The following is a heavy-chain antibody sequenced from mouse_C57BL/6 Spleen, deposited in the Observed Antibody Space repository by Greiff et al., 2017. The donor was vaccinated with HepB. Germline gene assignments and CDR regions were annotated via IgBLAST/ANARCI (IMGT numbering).Heavy chain of an antibody. V-gene: IGHV5-9-1*02. CDR3: TREDYDGRDYAMDY. CDR2: ISSGGDYI. CDR1: GFTFSSYA. Sequence: EVMLVESGEGLVKPGGSLKLSCAASGFTFSSYAMSWVRQTPEKRLEWVAYISSGGDYIYYADTVKGRFTISRDNARNTLYLQMSSLKSEDTAMYYCTREDYDGRDYAMDYWGQGTSVTVSS. J-gene: IGHJ4*01. D-gene: IGHD2-3*01.